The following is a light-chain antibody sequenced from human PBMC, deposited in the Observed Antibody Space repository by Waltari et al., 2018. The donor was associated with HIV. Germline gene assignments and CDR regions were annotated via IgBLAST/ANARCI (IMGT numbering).Light chain of an antibody. V-gene: IGLV2-23*02. J-gene: IGLJ3*02. Sequence: VSGSPGQSITISCTGTSSDVGAYNLVSWYQQHPGKAPRLIIYDVSERPAGVSNRFTGSKSGNTASLTISGLQAEDEADYYCCSYVSEIVPCVFGGGTKLTVL. CDR2: DVS. CDR3: CSYVSEIVPCV. CDR1: SSDVGAYNL.